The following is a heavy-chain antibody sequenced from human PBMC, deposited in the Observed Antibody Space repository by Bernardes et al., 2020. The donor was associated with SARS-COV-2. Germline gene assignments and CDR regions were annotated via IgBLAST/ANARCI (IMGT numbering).Heavy chain of an antibody. CDR1: GYTLTELS. CDR2: FDPEDGET. D-gene: IGHD2-2*02. J-gene: IGHJ6*02. V-gene: IGHV1-24*01. Sequence: ASVKVSCKVSGYTLTELSMHWVRQAPGKGLEWMGGFDPEDGETIYAQKFQGRVTMTEDTSTDTAYMELSSLRSEDTAVYYCATSYPIVVVPAAITPSYYYYYGMDVWCQGTTVTVSS. CDR3: ATSYPIVVVPAAITPSYYYYYGMDV.